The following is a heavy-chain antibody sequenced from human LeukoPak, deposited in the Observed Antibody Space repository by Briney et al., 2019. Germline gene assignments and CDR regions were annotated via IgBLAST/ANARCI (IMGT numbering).Heavy chain of an antibody. Sequence: GGSLRLSCAASGFTFSSYAMSWVRQAPGKGLEWVSAISGSGGSTYYADSVKGRFTISRDNSRNTLYLQMNSLRAEDTAVYYCAQAGITMVRGVPDYWGQGTLVTVSS. V-gene: IGHV3-23*01. D-gene: IGHD3-10*01. CDR3: AQAGITMVRGVPDY. CDR1: GFTFSSYA. J-gene: IGHJ4*02. CDR2: ISGSGGST.